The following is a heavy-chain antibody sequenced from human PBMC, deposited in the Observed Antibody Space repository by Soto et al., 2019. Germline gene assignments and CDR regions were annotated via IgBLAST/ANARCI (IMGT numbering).Heavy chain of an antibody. D-gene: IGHD1-26*01. CDR2: ISYDGINK. J-gene: IGHJ2*01. CDR1: GFTFNTYG. Sequence: GGSLRLSCAASGFTFNTYGMHWVRQAPGKGLEWVAAISYDGINKYYVDSVKGCFTISRDNSKNTLYVQMNSLRAEDTALYYCARSPQPTRGIHWYFDLWGRGILVTVSS. V-gene: IGHV3-30*03. CDR3: ARSPQPTRGIHWYFDL.